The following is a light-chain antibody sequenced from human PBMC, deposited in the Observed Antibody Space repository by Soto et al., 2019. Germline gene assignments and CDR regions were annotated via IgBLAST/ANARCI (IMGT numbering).Light chain of an antibody. CDR1: RSNIGAGYD. CDR2: RDN. Sequence: QAVVTQPPSVSGAPGQRVTISCTGNRSNIGAGYDVQWYQQLPGTAPKLLIYRDNNRPSGIPDRFSGSKSGTSASLAIPGLQAEDEADYYCQSYDSSLSGWVFGGGTKLTVL. J-gene: IGLJ3*02. V-gene: IGLV1-40*01. CDR3: QSYDSSLSGWV.